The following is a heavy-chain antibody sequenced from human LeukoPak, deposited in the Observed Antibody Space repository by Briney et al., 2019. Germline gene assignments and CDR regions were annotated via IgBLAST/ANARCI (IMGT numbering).Heavy chain of an antibody. J-gene: IGHJ4*02. CDR2: TSSSSRYI. CDR3: ARVFDYYDSSGYYGLDY. D-gene: IGHD3-22*01. CDR1: GFTFSSYS. V-gene: IGHV3-21*01. Sequence: PGGSLRLSYAASGFTFSSYSMNWVRQAPGKWLEWVSSTSSSSRYIYYADSVKGRFTISRDNAKNSLYLQMNSLRAEDTAVYYCARVFDYYDSSGYYGLDYWGQGTLVTVSS.